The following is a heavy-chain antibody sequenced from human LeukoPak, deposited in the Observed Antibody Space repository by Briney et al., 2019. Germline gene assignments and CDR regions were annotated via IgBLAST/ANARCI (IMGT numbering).Heavy chain of an antibody. Sequence: NPSETLSLTCAVYNESFSGYYWTWIRQSPGKGLEWIGEINHSGGSNLNPSLKSRLSISVDPSKSQFSLKLSSVTAADTAVYYCARAPLCCRLDYWGQGGLVTVSA. J-gene: IGHJ4*02. CDR3: ARAPLCCRLDY. V-gene: IGHV4-34*01. CDR2: INHSGGS. CDR1: NESFSGYY.